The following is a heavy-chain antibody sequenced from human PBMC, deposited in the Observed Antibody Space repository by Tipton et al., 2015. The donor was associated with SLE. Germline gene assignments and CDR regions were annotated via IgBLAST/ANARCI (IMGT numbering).Heavy chain of an antibody. J-gene: IGHJ6*02. CDR2: ISDGGGT. CDR1: GGSISSDH. CDR3: ARGMLTWRGAIVGVDV. D-gene: IGHD2-8*01. Sequence: TLSLTCSVSGGSISSDHWIWIRQPPGKGLEWLGYISDGGGTNYNPSLKSRVTISVDPAKNQVSLKLTSVTAADTAVYYCARGMLTWRGAIVGVDVWGQGTTVNVSS. V-gene: IGHV4-4*09.